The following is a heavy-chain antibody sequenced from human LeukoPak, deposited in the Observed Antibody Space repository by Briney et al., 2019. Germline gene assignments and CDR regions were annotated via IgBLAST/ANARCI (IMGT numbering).Heavy chain of an antibody. CDR3: ARGRYSSGSNWFDP. D-gene: IGHD6-19*01. Sequence: ASVKVSCKASGYTFTGYYIHWVRQAPGQGLEWMGWINPNSGGTNYAQKFQGRVTMTRDTSISTAYMELSRLRSDDTAVYYCARGRYSSGSNWFDPWGQGTLVTVSS. J-gene: IGHJ5*02. V-gene: IGHV1-2*02. CDR1: GYTFTGYY. CDR2: INPNSGGT.